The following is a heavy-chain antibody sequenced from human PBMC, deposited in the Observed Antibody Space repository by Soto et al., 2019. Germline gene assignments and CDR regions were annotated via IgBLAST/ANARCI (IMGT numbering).Heavy chain of an antibody. J-gene: IGHJ6*02. V-gene: IGHV1-18*01. CDR3: ARACGYYYGMDV. CDR2: ISAYNGNT. Sequence: QVQLVQSGAEVKKPGASVKVSCKASGYTFTSYGLSGARQAPGQGLEWMEWISAYNGNTNYAHKLQGRVTMTTDTSTSTAYTELRSLRSDDTGVYYCARACGYYYGMDVWGQGTTVTVSS. CDR1: GYTFTSYG.